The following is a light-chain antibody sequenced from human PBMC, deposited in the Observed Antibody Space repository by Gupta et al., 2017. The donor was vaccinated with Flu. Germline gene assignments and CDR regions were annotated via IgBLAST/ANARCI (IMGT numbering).Light chain of an antibody. CDR3: QNWTTGIQV. V-gene: IGLV4-69*01. CDR2: LNSDGSH. Sequence: VKTTCSLSSGYSSDVIAWHRQQPEKGPRRLMKLNSDGSHRKGDGIPDRFSGSSSAAERSLTISSLQSEDDADYSCQNWTTGIQVFGGGTKVTVL. CDR1: SGYSSDV. J-gene: IGLJ1*01.